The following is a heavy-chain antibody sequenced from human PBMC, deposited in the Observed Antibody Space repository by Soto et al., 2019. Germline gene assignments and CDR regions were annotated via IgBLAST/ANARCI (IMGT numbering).Heavy chain of an antibody. J-gene: IGHJ4*02. CDR3: TRAGGSGWGYYFDY. CDR1: GFTFGENA. D-gene: IGHD6-19*01. CDR2: IRSKAFGGTT. Sequence: GGSLRLSCTASGFTFGENAMSWVRQAPGKGLEWVGFIRSKAFGGTTDYAASVKGRFTISRDDSKSIAYLQMNSLKTEDTAVYYCTRAGGSGWGYYFDYWGQGTLVTVSS. V-gene: IGHV3-49*04.